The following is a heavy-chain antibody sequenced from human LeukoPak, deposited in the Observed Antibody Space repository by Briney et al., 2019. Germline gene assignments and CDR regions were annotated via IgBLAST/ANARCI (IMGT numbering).Heavy chain of an antibody. D-gene: IGHD4-17*01. V-gene: IGHV3-30*02. Sequence: GGSLRLSCAASGFTFTTYGMHWVRQAPGKGLEWVACIYPDGSNKYYADSVKGRFTISRDNSKNTLYLQMNSLRAEDTAVYYCAKGYGVLPFDYWGQGTLVTVSS. CDR3: AKGYGVLPFDY. CDR2: IYPDGSNK. CDR1: GFTFTTYG. J-gene: IGHJ4*02.